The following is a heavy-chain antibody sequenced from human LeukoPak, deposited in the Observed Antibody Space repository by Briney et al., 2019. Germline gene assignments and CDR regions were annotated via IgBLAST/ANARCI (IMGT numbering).Heavy chain of an antibody. J-gene: IGHJ5*02. CDR1: GGSISSSSYY. Sequence: PSETLSLTCTVSGGSISSSSYYWGWIRQPPGKGLEWVGSIYHSGSTYYNPSLKSRVTISVDTSKNQFSLKLSSVTAADTAVYYCARVSYSSSGHNWFDPWGQGTLVTVSS. V-gene: IGHV4-39*07. D-gene: IGHD6-6*01. CDR2: IYHSGST. CDR3: ARVSYSSSGHNWFDP.